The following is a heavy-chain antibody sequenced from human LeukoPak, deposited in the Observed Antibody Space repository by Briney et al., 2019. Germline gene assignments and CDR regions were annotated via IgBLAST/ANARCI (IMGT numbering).Heavy chain of an antibody. Sequence: SETLSLTCTVSGGSIGGYYWTWIRQPPGKGLEWVGYVDYSASTNYNPSLKSRVTISIDTSKNQFSLKLNSVTAADTAVYYCARLRGPKYYYYYVDVWGKGTTVTVSS. D-gene: IGHD2-15*01. CDR3: ARLRGPKYYYYYVDV. V-gene: IGHV4-59*01. J-gene: IGHJ6*03. CDR2: VDYSAST. CDR1: GGSIGGYY.